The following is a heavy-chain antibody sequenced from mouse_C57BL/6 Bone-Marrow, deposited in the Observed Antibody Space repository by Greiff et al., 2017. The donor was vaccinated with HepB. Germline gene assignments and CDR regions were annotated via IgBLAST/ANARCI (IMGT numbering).Heavy chain of an antibody. CDR3: ARAGITTAMDY. J-gene: IGHJ4*01. CDR2: IYPRSGNT. V-gene: IGHV1-81*01. D-gene: IGHD1-1*01. CDR1: GYTFTSYG. Sequence: QVQLQQSGAELARPGASVTLSCKASGYTFTSYGISWVKQRTGQGLEWIGEIYPRSGNTYYDEKFKGKATLTADKSSSTAYMELRSLTSEDSAVYFCARAGITTAMDYWGQGTSVTVSS.